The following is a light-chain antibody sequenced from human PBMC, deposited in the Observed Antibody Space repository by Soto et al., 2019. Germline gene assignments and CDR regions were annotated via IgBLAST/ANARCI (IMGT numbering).Light chain of an antibody. CDR2: DDN. CDR1: SSNIGGNS. V-gene: IGLV1-51*01. CDR3: GSWDSSLSAYV. J-gene: IGLJ1*01. Sequence: QSVLTQPPSVSAAPRQKVTISCSGSSSNIGGNSVSWYQQLPGTAPKLLIYDDNKRPSGIPDRFSGSKSGTSATLGITGFQTGDEADYYCGSWDSSLSAYVFGTGTKV.